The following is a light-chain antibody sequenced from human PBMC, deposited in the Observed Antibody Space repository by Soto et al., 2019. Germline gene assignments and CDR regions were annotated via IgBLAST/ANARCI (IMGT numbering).Light chain of an antibody. V-gene: IGKV1-5*01. CDR3: QQYNTCWT. CDR1: QTISSW. Sequence: IQMPQYPSTLSASVGDRVTITCRASQTISSWLAWYQQKPGKAPKLLIYDASAWGSGLPSRFSGSGSGTDFTLTLSSLQPDDFATYYCQQYNTCWTFGQGAKV. CDR2: DAS. J-gene: IGKJ1*01.